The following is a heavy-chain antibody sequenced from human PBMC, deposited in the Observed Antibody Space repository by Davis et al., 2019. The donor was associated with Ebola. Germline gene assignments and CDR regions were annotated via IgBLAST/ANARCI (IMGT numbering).Heavy chain of an antibody. CDR1: GFTFSSYA. D-gene: IGHD3-10*01. CDR2: ISGSGGST. CDR3: AKGEGSGSYYKMLLGY. J-gene: IGHJ4*02. V-gene: IGHV3-23*01. Sequence: PGGSLRLSCAASGFTFSSYAMSWVRQAPGKGLEWVSAISGSGGSTYYADSVKGRFTISRDNSKNTLYLQMNSLRAEDTAVYYCAKGEGSGSYYKMLLGYWGQGTLVTVSS.